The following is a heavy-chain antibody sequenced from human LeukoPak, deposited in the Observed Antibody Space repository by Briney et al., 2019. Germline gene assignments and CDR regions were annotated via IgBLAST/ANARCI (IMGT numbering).Heavy chain of an antibody. V-gene: IGHV4-4*07. J-gene: IGHJ6*03. CDR1: GGSISSYY. Sequence: PSETLSLTCTVSGGSISSYYWSWIRQPAGKGLEWIGRIYTSGSTNYNPSLKSRVTMSVDTSKNQFSLKLSSVTAADTAVYYCARYTTYYYGSGSYYNPGYMDVWGKGTTATVSS. D-gene: IGHD3-10*01. CDR3: ARYTTYYYGSGSYYNPGYMDV. CDR2: IYTSGST.